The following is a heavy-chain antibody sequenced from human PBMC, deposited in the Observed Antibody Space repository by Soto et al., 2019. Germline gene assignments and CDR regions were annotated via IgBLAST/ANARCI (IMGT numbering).Heavy chain of an antibody. D-gene: IGHD2-21*01. CDR3: ARHSGRYYYYGMDV. V-gene: IGHV3-33*01. CDR2: IWYDGSNK. CDR1: GFTFSSYG. Sequence: QVQLVESGGGVVQLGRSLRRYCAASGFTFSSYGMHWVRQAPGKGLEWVAVIWYDGSNKYYADSVKGRFTISRDNSKNTLYLQMNSLRAEDTAVYYCARHSGRYYYYGMDVWRQGTTVTVSS. J-gene: IGHJ6*02.